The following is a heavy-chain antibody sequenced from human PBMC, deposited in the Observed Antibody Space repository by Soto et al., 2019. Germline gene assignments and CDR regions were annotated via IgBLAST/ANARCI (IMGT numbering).Heavy chain of an antibody. CDR3: ARESPGGSFYYYYYYGMDV. J-gene: IGHJ6*02. CDR2: MNPNSGNT. D-gene: IGHD6-19*01. Sequence: GASVKVSCKASGYTFTSYDINWVRQATGQGLEWMGWMNPNSGNTGYAQKFQGRVTMTRNTSISTAYMELSSLRSEDTAVYYCARESPGGSFYYYYYYGMDVWGQGTTVTVSS. V-gene: IGHV1-8*01. CDR1: GYTFTSYD.